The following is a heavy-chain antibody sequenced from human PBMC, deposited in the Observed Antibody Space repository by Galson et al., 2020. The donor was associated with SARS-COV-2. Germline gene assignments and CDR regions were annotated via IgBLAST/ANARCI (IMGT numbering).Heavy chain of an antibody. V-gene: IGHV3-23*01. Sequence: TGGSLRLSCAASGFTFSSYAMSWVRQAPGKGLEWVSGISGSGGSTYYADSVKGRFTISRDNSKNTLYLQMNSLRAEDTAVYYCAKGYDYVWGNHLDYWGQGTLVTVSS. J-gene: IGHJ4*02. CDR3: AKGYDYVWGNHLDY. D-gene: IGHD3-16*01. CDR2: ISGSGGST. CDR1: GFTFSSYA.